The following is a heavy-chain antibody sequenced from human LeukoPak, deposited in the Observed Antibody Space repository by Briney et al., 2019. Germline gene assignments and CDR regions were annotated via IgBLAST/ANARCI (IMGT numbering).Heavy chain of an antibody. V-gene: IGHV4-39*07. CDR3: ARASGYYYDSSGTLGDYFDY. Sequence: PSETLSLTCTVSGGSISSSSYYWSWIRQPPGKGLEWIGEINHSGSTNYNPSLKSRVTISVDTSKNQFSLKLSSVTAADTAVYYCARASGYYYDSSGTLGDYFDYWGQGTLVTVSS. D-gene: IGHD3-22*01. CDR1: GGSISSSSYY. J-gene: IGHJ4*02. CDR2: INHSGST.